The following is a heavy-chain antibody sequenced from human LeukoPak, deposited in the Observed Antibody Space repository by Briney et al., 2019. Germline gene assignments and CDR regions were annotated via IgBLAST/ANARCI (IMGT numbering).Heavy chain of an antibody. Sequence: ASVKVSCKASGYTFTGYYMHWVRQAPGQGLEWMGWINPNSGGTNYAQKFQGWVTMTRDTSISTAYMELSRLRSDDTAVYYCARDHDYVWGSYGENYYFDYWGQGTLVTVSS. V-gene: IGHV1-2*04. CDR3: ARDHDYVWGSYGENYYFDY. D-gene: IGHD3-16*01. CDR1: GYTFTGYY. CDR2: INPNSGGT. J-gene: IGHJ4*02.